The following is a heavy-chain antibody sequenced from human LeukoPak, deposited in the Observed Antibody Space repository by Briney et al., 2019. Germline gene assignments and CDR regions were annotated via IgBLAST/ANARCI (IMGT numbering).Heavy chain of an antibody. Sequence: ASVKVSCKASGYTFTSYGISWVRQAPGQELEWMGWISAYNGNTNYAQKLQGRVTMTTDTSTSTAYMELRSLRSDDTAVYYCARAFDYGSGSYYNSWGQGTLVTVSS. J-gene: IGHJ1*01. V-gene: IGHV1-18*01. D-gene: IGHD3-10*01. CDR1: GYTFTSYG. CDR3: ARAFDYGSGSYYNS. CDR2: ISAYNGNT.